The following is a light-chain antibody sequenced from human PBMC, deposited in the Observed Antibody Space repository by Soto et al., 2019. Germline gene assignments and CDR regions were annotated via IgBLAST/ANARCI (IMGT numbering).Light chain of an antibody. CDR2: EVT. J-gene: IGLJ2*01. CDR3: GSYASATLI. CDR1: NSDIGAYDY. V-gene: IGLV2-14*01. Sequence: QSALTQPASVSGSPGQSITISCTGSNSDIGAYDYVSWYQQHPGKPPTLLIYEVTFRPSGVPNRFSGSKSGITATLTISGLLTEDEADYYCGSYASATLIFGGGTKLTVL.